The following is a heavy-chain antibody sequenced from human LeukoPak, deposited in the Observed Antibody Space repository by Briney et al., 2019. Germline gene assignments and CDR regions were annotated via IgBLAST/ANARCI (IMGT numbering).Heavy chain of an antibody. V-gene: IGHV4-4*02. CDR1: GGSISSSNW. D-gene: IGHD6-19*01. CDR2: IYHSGST. Sequence: SETLSLTCAVSGGSISSSNWWRWVRQPPGKGLEWIGEIYHSGSTNYNPSLKSRVTISVDKSKNQFSLKLSSVTAADTAVYYCARGDSSGWTYYFDYWGQGTLVTVSS. CDR3: ARGDSSGWTYYFDY. J-gene: IGHJ4*02.